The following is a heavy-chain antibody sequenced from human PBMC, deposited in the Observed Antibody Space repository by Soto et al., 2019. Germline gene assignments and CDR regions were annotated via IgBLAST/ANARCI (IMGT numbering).Heavy chain of an antibody. CDR3: ASDTGATKGGFDY. V-gene: IGHV3-53*01. Sequence: RRLSCAASGFTVSSNYMSWVRQAPGKGLEWVSVIYSGGSTYYADSVKGRFTISRDNSKNTLYLQMNSLRAEDTAVYYCASDTGATKGGFDYWGQGTLVTVSS. CDR2: IYSGGST. D-gene: IGHD1-26*01. J-gene: IGHJ4*02. CDR1: GFTVSSNY.